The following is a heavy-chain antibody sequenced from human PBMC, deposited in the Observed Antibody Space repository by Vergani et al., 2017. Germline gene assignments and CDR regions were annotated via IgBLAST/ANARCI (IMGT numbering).Heavy chain of an antibody. Sequence: EVQLLESGGNLIQPGGSLRLSCGASGFTFSSYAMTWVRLAPGKGLEWVSAISVSGGNTFYTDSVKGRFTISRDNSKDTLYLQMNSLRVEDTAIYYCARMGGYDEGDALRIGYFDSWGPGILVTVSS. CDR3: ARMGGYDEGDALRIGYFDS. V-gene: IGHV3-23*01. CDR1: GFTFSSYA. J-gene: IGHJ4*02. CDR2: ISVSGGNT. D-gene: IGHD3-22*01.